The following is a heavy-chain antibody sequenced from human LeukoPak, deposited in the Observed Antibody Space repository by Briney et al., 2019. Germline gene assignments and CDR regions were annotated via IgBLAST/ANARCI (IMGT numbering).Heavy chain of an antibody. CDR2: MNPNSGNT. CDR1: GYTFTSYD. D-gene: IGHD3-10*01. Sequence: ASVKVSCEASGYTFTSYDINWVRQATGQGLEWMGWMNPNSGNTGYAQKFQGRVTMTRNTSISTAYMELSSLRSEDTAVYYCARGLWHYYGSGSYWFDPWGQGTLVTVSS. CDR3: ARGLWHYYGSGSYWFDP. J-gene: IGHJ5*02. V-gene: IGHV1-8*01.